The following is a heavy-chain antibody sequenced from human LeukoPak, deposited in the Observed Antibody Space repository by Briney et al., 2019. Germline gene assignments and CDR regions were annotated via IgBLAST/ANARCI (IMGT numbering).Heavy chain of an antibody. CDR1: GFTFSRSW. D-gene: IGHD2-21*01. CDR3: VRAYHPGGWFDP. CDR2: INEDGSEI. V-gene: IGHV3-7*04. J-gene: IGHJ5*02. Sequence: PGGSLRLSCAASGFTFSRSWMTRVRQAPGTGLEWVASINEDGSEIHYVDSVTGRFTISRDNAKDSLYLQMNRLTAEDTAMYYCVRAYHPGGWFDPWGQGTLVTVSS.